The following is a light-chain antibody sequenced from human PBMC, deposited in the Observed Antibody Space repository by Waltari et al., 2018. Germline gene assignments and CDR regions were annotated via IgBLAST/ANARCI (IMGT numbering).Light chain of an antibody. CDR3: MQGTHWPPWT. V-gene: IGKV2-30*02. CDR2: KVS. CDR1: QSLVHSDGNTY. Sequence: DVVMTQSPLSLPVTLGQPASISCRSSQSLVHSDGNTYLNWFQQRPGQSPRCLIYKVSNRDSGVPDRFSGSGSGTDFTLKISRVEAEDVGVYYCMQGTHWPPWTFGQGTKVEIK. J-gene: IGKJ1*01.